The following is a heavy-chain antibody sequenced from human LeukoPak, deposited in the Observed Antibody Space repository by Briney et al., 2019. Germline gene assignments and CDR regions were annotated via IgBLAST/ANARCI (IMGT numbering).Heavy chain of an antibody. Sequence: PGRSLRLSCAASGFTFSSYGMHWVRQAPGKGLEWVAVIWYDGSNKYYADSAKGRFTISRDNSQNTLYLQLNSLRAEDTAVYYCAKRGSAWDLDYWGQGTLVTVSS. D-gene: IGHD6-25*01. J-gene: IGHJ4*02. CDR1: GFTFSSYG. CDR2: IWYDGSNK. V-gene: IGHV3-33*06. CDR3: AKRGSAWDLDY.